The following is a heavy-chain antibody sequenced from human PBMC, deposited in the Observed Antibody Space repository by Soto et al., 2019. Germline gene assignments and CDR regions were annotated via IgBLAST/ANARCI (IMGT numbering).Heavy chain of an antibody. J-gene: IGHJ6*02. CDR2: ISYDGSNK. D-gene: IGHD3-16*02. V-gene: IGHV3-30*03. Sequence: HPGGSLRLSCAASGFTFSSYGMHWVRQAPGKGLEWVAVISYDGSNKYYADSVKGRFTISRDNAKNTLDLQMNSLRADDTAVYYCARPIEYYFYGMDVWGQGTTVTVSS. CDR1: GFTFSSYG. CDR3: ARPIEYYFYGMDV.